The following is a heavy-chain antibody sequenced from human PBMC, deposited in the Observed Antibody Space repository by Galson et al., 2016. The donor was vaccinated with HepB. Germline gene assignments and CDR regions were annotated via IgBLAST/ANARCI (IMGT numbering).Heavy chain of an antibody. Sequence: SLRLSCAASGFTFSGSAIHWVRQASGKGLEWVGRIRSKANTYATAYVASVKGRFTISRDDSKNTAYLQMNSLKTEDTAMYYCIRGGLNLAYWGQGTLVTVSS. CDR3: IRGGLNLAY. J-gene: IGHJ4*02. CDR2: IRSKANTYAT. CDR1: GFTFSGSA. V-gene: IGHV3-73*01. D-gene: IGHD3-16*01.